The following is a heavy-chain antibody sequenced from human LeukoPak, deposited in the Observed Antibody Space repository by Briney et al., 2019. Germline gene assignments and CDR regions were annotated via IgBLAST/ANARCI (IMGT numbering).Heavy chain of an antibody. D-gene: IGHD1-26*01. J-gene: IGHJ4*02. Sequence: ESGPTLVNPTQTLTLTCTFSGFSLRTSGMCVNWIRQPPGKALEWLARIDWDDDKYYSTSLKTRPTISRDTSKNQVVLTMTNMDPVDTATYYCARKNSGSYFDYWGQGTLVTVSS. CDR3: ARKNSGSYFDY. CDR2: IDWDDDK. CDR1: GFSLRTSGMC. V-gene: IGHV2-70*11.